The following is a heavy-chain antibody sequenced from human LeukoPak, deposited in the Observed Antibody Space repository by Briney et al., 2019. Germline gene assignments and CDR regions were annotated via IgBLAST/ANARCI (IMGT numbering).Heavy chain of an antibody. CDR1: GASISSGDYY. D-gene: IGHD3-10*01. J-gene: IGHJ4*02. CDR3: VRGCYGWGISYGGTDY. Sequence: NSSQTLSLTCTVSGASISSGDYYWTWIRQHPGKGLEWIGYIFHSESTYYNPSLKSRLTISVDTSKNQFSLNLSSVTAADTAVYYCVRGCYGWGISYGGTDYWGQGTLVTVSS. CDR2: IFHSEST. V-gene: IGHV4-31*03.